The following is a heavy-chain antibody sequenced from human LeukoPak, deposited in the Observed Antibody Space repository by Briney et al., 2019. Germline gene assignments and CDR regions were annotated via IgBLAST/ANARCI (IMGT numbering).Heavy chain of an antibody. V-gene: IGHV3-53*01. Sequence: GGCLRLSCAVSGFSVRDNYLNWVRQTPGGGLECVSVLYSGGAAYYADSVKGRFTISRDTSKNTLSLQMNSLRVEDTALYYCARWSYSSGWLIDYWGQGTLVTVSS. CDR1: GFSVRDNY. CDR2: LYSGGAA. D-gene: IGHD6-19*01. CDR3: ARWSYSSGWLIDY. J-gene: IGHJ4*02.